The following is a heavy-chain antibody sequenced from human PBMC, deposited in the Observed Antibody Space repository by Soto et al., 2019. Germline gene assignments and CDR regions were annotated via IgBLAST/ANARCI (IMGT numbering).Heavy chain of an antibody. CDR1: GFTFSSYA. J-gene: IGHJ5*02. V-gene: IGHV3-30-3*01. Sequence: SGGSLRLSCAASGFTFSSYAMHWVRQAPGKGLEWVAAISYDGSNKYYADSVKGRFTISRDNSKNTLYLQMNSLRAEDTAVYYCARDEAVMHNWFDPWGQGTLVTVSS. D-gene: IGHD4-4*01. CDR3: ARDEAVMHNWFDP. CDR2: ISYDGSNK.